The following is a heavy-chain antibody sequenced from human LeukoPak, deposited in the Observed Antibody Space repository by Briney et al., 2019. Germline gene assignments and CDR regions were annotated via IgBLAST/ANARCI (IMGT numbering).Heavy chain of an antibody. J-gene: IGHJ4*02. V-gene: IGHV4-34*01. CDR1: GGSFSGYY. CDR3: ARGRGVTPVGGYFDY. CDR2: INHSGST. Sequence: SETLSLTCAVYGGSFSGYYWSWIRQPPGKGLEWIGEINHSGSTNYNPSLKSRVTISVDTSKNQFSLKLSSVTAADTAVYYCARGRGVTPVGGYFDYWGQGTLVTVYS. D-gene: IGHD3-10*01.